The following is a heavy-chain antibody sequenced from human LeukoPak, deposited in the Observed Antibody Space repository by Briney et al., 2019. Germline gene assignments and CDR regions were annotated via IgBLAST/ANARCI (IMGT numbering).Heavy chain of an antibody. CDR2: ISAYNGNT. Sequence: GASVKVSCKASGYTFTSYGISWVRQAPGQGLEWMGWISAYNGNTNYAQKLQGRVTMTTDTSTSTAYMELRSLRSDDTAVYYCARADDDRRVYDFWSGYLYYFDYWGQGTLVTVSS. V-gene: IGHV1-18*01. CDR3: ARADDDRRVYDFWSGYLYYFDY. CDR1: GYTFTSYG. J-gene: IGHJ4*02. D-gene: IGHD3-3*01.